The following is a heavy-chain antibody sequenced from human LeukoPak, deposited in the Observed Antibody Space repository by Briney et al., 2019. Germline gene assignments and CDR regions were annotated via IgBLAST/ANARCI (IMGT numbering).Heavy chain of an antibody. J-gene: IGHJ4*02. D-gene: IGHD5-12*01. CDR2: INPNSGGT. V-gene: IGHV1-2*02. CDR1: GYTFTGYY. CDR3: AREMNSGYDEGGLEY. Sequence: ASVKVSCKASGYTFTGYYIHWVRQAPGQGLEWMGWINPNSGGTNYAQNFQGRVTLTRDTSISTAYMELGRLRSDDTAVYYCAREMNSGYDEGGLEYWGQGTLVTVSS.